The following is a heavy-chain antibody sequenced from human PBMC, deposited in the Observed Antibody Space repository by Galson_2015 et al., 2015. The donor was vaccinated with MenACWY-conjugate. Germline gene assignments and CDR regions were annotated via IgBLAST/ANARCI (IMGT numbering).Heavy chain of an antibody. D-gene: IGHD2-15*01. CDR1: GFTVSSNY. V-gene: IGHV3-53*04. Sequence: SLRLSCAASGFTVSSNYMSWVRQAPGKGLEWVPVIYSGGSTYYADSVKGRFTISRHNSKNTLYLQMNSLRAEDTAVYYCARACSGGSCYLNPWGQGTLVTVSS. CDR3: ARACSGGSCYLNP. J-gene: IGHJ5*02. CDR2: IYSGGST.